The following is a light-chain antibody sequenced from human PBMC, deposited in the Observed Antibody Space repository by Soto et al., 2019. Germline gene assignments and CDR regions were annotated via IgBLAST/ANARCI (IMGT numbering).Light chain of an antibody. Sequence: QSVLTQPRSVSASPGQSVTISCTGTSSDVGRYDNVSWYQQHPGKAPKLIVYDVTERPSGVPDRFSGSKSGNTASLTISGLQAEDEADYSCCSFAGSYSYVFGTGTKVTVL. J-gene: IGLJ1*01. CDR2: DVT. CDR3: CSFAGSYSYV. V-gene: IGLV2-11*01. CDR1: SSDVGRYDN.